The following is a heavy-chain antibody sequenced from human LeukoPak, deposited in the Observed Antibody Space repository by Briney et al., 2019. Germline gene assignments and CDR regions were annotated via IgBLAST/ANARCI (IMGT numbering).Heavy chain of an antibody. Sequence: PSETLSLTCTVSGYSISSGYYWGWIRQPPGKGLGWIGTIYHSGSTYYNPSLKSRVTISVDTSKNQFSLKLTSVTAADTAVYYCARVRGYCSSTICYRYYFDYWGQGTLVTVSS. D-gene: IGHD2-2*01. V-gene: IGHV4-38-2*02. CDR2: IYHSGST. J-gene: IGHJ4*02. CDR3: ARVRGYCSSTICYRYYFDY. CDR1: GYSISSGYY.